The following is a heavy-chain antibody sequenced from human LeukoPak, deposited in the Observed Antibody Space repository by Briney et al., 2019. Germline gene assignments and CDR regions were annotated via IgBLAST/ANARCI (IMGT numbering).Heavy chain of an antibody. CDR2: VYYSGST. V-gene: IGHV4-39*07. D-gene: IGHD6-19*01. CDR1: AGSISSSSYY. J-gene: IGHJ4*02. CDR3: ARVQTASGWYAAG. Sequence: SSETLSLTCTVSAGSISSSSYYWGWIRQPPGKGLEWIGSVYYSGSTYSNPSLKSRVTISVDTSKNQFSLKLSSVTAADTAVYYCARVQTASGWYAAGWGQGTLVTVSS.